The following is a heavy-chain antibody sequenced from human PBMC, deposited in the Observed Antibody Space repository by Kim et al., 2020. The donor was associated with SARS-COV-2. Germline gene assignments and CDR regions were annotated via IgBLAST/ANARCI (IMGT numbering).Heavy chain of an antibody. D-gene: IGHD6-19*01. J-gene: IGHJ6*03. CDR1: GFAFSTYA. CDR2: IRNNGAGT. V-gene: IGHV3-23*01. CDR3: ARANPYGSGWF. Sequence: GGSLRLSCAASGFAFSTYAMAWVRQAPGKGLEWVSAIRNNGAGTHYADSVEGRFTISRDRSKNTLFLQMNSLRAEDTALYLCARANPYGSGWFWG.